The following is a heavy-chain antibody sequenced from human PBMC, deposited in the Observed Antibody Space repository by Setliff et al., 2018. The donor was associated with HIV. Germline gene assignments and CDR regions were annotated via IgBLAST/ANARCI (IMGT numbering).Heavy chain of an antibody. D-gene: IGHD6-6*01. CDR1: GFIFTKYS. CDR3: ARGHYSSSPG. CDR2: ISDVSTTI. Sequence: GGSLRLSCAASGFIFTKYSMNWVRQAPGGGLEWISYISDVSTTIYYADSVRGRFTISRDNAKNSLFLQMNSLRADDTAVYYCARGHYSSSPGWGQGALVTVS. V-gene: IGHV3-48*04. J-gene: IGHJ4*02.